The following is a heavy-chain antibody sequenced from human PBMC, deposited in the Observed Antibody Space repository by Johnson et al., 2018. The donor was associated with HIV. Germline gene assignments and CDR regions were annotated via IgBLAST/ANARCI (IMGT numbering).Heavy chain of an antibody. CDR2: ISYDGSNK. CDR3: AKDRAGMVVVHDAFDM. D-gene: IGHD3-22*01. Sequence: QVQLVESGGGVVRPGGSLRLSCAASGFTFSSYALHWVRQAPGKGLEWVAVISYDGSNKYYADSVKGRLTISRDNSKNTLYLKMNSLRPEDTGVYYCAKDRAGMVVVHDAFDMWGQGTMVTVSS. CDR1: GFTFSSYA. V-gene: IGHV3-30-3*02. J-gene: IGHJ3*02.